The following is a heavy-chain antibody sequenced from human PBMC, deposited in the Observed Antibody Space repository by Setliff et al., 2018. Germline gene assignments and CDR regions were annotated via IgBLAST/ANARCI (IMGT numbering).Heavy chain of an antibody. V-gene: IGHV1-69-2*01. CDR2: VDPEDGET. Sequence: ASVKVSCKASGYTFSDYYIHWVQQAPGKGLVWMGRVDPEDGETIHAGKFRGRVTITADTSTDTTYMELNSLTSEDTAVYHCAIDRGTLKRSNYYFYGLDVWGQGTTVTVSS. J-gene: IGHJ6*02. CDR1: GYTFSDYY. CDR3: AIDRGTLKRSNYYFYGLDV. D-gene: IGHD3-10*01.